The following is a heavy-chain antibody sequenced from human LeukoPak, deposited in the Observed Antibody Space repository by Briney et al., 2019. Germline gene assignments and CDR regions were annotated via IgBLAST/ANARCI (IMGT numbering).Heavy chain of an antibody. CDR2: ISWNSGSI. CDR3: AKDMHYGSGSYYGEFDP. D-gene: IGHD3-10*01. J-gene: IGHJ5*02. Sequence: GGSLRLSCAASGFTFDDYAMHWVRQAPGKGLEWVSGISWNSGSIGYADSVKGQFTISRDNAKNSLYLQMSSLRAEDTALYYCAKDMHYGSGSYYGEFDPWGQGTLVTVSS. V-gene: IGHV3-9*01. CDR1: GFTFDDYA.